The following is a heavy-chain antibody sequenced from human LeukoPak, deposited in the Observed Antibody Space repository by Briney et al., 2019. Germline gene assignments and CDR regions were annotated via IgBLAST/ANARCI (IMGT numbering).Heavy chain of an antibody. Sequence: SQTLSLTCTVSGGSISSGGYYWSWIRQHPGKGLEWIGYIYYSGSTYYNPSLKSRVTISVDTSKNQFSLKLSSVTAADTAVYYCARDAVGVGATTFWFDPWGQGTLVTVSS. CDR2: IYYSGST. CDR1: GGSISSGGYY. V-gene: IGHV4-31*03. D-gene: IGHD1-26*01. CDR3: ARDAVGVGATTFWFDP. J-gene: IGHJ5*02.